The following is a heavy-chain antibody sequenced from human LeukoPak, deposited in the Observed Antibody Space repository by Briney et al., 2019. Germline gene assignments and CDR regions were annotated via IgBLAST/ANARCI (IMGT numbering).Heavy chain of an antibody. V-gene: IGHV3-43*01. CDR1: GFTFDDYT. J-gene: IGHJ3*02. D-gene: IGHD1-26*01. CDR2: ISWDGGST. Sequence: PGGSLRLSCAASGFTFDDYTMHWVRQAPGKGLEWVSLISWDGGSTYYADSVKGRFTISRDNAKNSLYLQMNSLRAEDTAVYYCAREVAVGASAFDIWGQGTMVTVSS. CDR3: AREVAVGASAFDI.